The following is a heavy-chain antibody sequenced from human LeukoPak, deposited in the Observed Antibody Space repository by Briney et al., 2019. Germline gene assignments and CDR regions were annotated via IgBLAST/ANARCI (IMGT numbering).Heavy chain of an antibody. D-gene: IGHD3-22*01. CDR1: GFAFSGQA. CDR3: AKAFAPNAYYYDSSGYFLPYYYYYGMDV. J-gene: IGHJ6*02. Sequence: PGGSLRLSCAASGFAFSGQAMGWVRQAPGKGLEWVSAISGSGGSTYYADSVKGRFTISRDNSKNTLYLQMNSLRAEDTAVYYCAKAFAPNAYYYDSSGYFLPYYYYYGMDVWGQGTTVTVSS. V-gene: IGHV3-23*01. CDR2: ISGSGGST.